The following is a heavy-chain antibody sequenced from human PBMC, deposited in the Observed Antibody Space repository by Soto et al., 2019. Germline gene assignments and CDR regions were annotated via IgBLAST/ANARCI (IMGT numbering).Heavy chain of an antibody. D-gene: IGHD3-16*02. V-gene: IGHV4-59*01. J-gene: IGHJ4*02. CDR3: ARIGGYHGPLDY. CDR2: TYHRGST. Sequence: EPLSLPCSGSGLSISSYFWGLIRQPPGSGLEWIGSTYHRGSTNYSPPIKSRVAISLDTSENQFSLKVTSVTAADTAVHYCARIGGYHGPLDYWGQGTPVTVSS. CDR1: GLSISSYF.